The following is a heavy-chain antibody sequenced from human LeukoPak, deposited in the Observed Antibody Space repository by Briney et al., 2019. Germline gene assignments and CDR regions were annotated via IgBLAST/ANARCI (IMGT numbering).Heavy chain of an antibody. CDR1: GFTFSSYE. Sequence: GGSLRLSCAASGFTFSSYEMNWVRQAPGKGLQWVANINPDGSEKYYVDSVKGRFTISRDNAKNSLYLQMNSLRAEDTAVYYCARTYAYDATGDRGHWGQGTLVTVSS. CDR3: ARTYAYDATGDRGH. D-gene: IGHD3-16*01. CDR2: INPDGSEK. J-gene: IGHJ4*02. V-gene: IGHV3-7*01.